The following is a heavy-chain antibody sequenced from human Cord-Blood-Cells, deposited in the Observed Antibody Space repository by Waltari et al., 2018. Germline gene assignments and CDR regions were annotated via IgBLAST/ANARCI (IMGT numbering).Heavy chain of an antibody. CDR2: INHSGST. J-gene: IGHJ4*02. CDR3: ASGVPASYYYDSSGSFDY. V-gene: IGHV4-34*01. CDR1: GGSFSGYY. D-gene: IGHD3-22*01. Sequence: QVQLQQWGAGPLKPSETLSLTCAVYGGSFSGYYWRWIRQPPGKGLEWIGEINHSGSTNYNPSLKSRVTISVDTSKNQFSLKLSSVTAADTAVYYCASGVPASYYYDSSGSFDYWGQGTLVTVSS.